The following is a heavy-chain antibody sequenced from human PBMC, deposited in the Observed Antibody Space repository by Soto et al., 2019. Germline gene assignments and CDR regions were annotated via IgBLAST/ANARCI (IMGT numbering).Heavy chain of an antibody. J-gene: IGHJ4*02. V-gene: IGHV3-21*01. D-gene: IGHD4-4*01. Sequence: PGGSLRLSCAASGFTFSSYSMNWVRQAPGKGLEWVSSISSSSSYIYYADSVKGRFTISRDNAKNSLYLQMNSLRAEDTAVYYCARVKKGLQPTPPDYWGQGILVTVSS. CDR1: GFTFSSYS. CDR3: ARVKKGLQPTPPDY. CDR2: ISSSSSYI.